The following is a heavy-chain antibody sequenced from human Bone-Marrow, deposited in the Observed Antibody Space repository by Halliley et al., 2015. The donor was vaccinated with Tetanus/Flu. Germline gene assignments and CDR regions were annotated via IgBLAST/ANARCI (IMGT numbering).Heavy chain of an antibody. Sequence: SLRLSCAASGFTFSSYSMNWVRQAPGKGLEWVSSIRSSSSNIYYADSVKGRFTISRDNAKNSLYLQMNSLRAEDTAVYYCARDRIAVGHDYWGQGTRVTVAS. CDR3: ARDRIAVGHDY. CDR2: IRSSSSNI. J-gene: IGHJ4*02. CDR1: GFTFSSYS. V-gene: IGHV3-21*01. D-gene: IGHD6-19*01.